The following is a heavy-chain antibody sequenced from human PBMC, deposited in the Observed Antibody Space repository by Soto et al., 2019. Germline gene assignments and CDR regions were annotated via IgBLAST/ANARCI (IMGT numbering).Heavy chain of an antibody. J-gene: IGHJ4*02. CDR3: ARDSIPRDYFFDY. CDR1: GFTFSSYS. CDR2: ISSSSSYI. Sequence: EVQLVESGGGLVKPGGSLRLSCAASGFTFSSYSMNWVRQAPGKGLEWVSSISSSSSYIYYADSVKGRLTISRDNAKNSLYLQMNSLRAEDTAVYYCARDSIPRDYFFDYWGQGTLVTVSS. D-gene: IGHD2-21*01. V-gene: IGHV3-21*01.